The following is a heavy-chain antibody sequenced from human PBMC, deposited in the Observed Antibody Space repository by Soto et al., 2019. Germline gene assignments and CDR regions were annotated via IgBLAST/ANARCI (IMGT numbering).Heavy chain of an antibody. V-gene: IGHV1-69*08. D-gene: IGHD2-2*01. J-gene: IGHJ3*02. Sequence: QVQLVQSGAEVKKPGSSVKVSCKASGGTFSSYTISWVRQAPGQGLEWMGRIIPILGIANYAQKFQGRVTITADKSTSTAYMELSSLRSEDTAVYYCARDQGYCSSTGCYGRDAFDIWGQGTMVTVSS. CDR2: IIPILGIA. CDR1: GGTFSSYT. CDR3: ARDQGYCSSTGCYGRDAFDI.